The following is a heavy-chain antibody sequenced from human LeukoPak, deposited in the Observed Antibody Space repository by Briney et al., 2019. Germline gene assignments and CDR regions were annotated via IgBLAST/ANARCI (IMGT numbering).Heavy chain of an antibody. Sequence: GGSLRLSCAASGFTFSSYSMNWVRQAPGKGLEWVSSISSSSSYIYYADSVKGRFTISRDNAKNSLYLQMNSLRAEDTAVYYCAKDGGSSSLTYYYYYMDVWGKGTTVTVSS. V-gene: IGHV3-21*04. CDR3: AKDGGSSSLTYYYYYMDV. CDR2: ISSSSSYI. CDR1: GFTFSSYS. J-gene: IGHJ6*03. D-gene: IGHD6-6*01.